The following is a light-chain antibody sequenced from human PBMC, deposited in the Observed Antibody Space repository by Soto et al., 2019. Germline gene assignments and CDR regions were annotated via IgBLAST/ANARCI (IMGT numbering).Light chain of an antibody. CDR3: AAWDDSLNGPV. CDR1: ASNIGSNT. CDR2: ITD. J-gene: IGLJ2*01. Sequence: VLTQPPSASGTPGQRVTISCSGGASNIGSNTVSWYQQLPGTAPKLLIYITDQRPSGVPDRFSGSKSGTSASLAISGLQSEDEADYYCAAWDDSLNGPVFGGGTKVTVL. V-gene: IGLV1-44*01.